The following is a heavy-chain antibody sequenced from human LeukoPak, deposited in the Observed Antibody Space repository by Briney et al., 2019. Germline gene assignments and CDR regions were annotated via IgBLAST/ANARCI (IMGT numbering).Heavy chain of an antibody. V-gene: IGHV4-31*02. CDR2: IYYSGTT. Sequence: LRLSCAASGFTFSSYWMHWVRQHPGKGLEWIGFIYYSGTTYYNPSLKSRVTISIDSSKNQFSLKLSSVTAADTAVYYCARGSYHFFDYWGQGTLVTVSS. J-gene: IGHJ4*02. D-gene: IGHD1-26*01. CDR3: ARGSYHFFDY. CDR1: GFTFSSYW.